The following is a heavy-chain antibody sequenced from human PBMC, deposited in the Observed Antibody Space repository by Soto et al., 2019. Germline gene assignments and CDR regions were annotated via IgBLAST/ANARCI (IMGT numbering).Heavy chain of an antibody. V-gene: IGHV3-21*01. CDR3: ERVPYGVSYWREFDY. J-gene: IGHJ4*02. CDR1: GFTFSSYS. D-gene: IGHD1-26*01. Sequence: EVQLVESGGGLVKPGGSLRLSCAASGFTFSSYSMNWVRQAPGKGLEWVSSIFISSSYIYYADSVKGRFTISRDNAKNSLYLQMNSLRADDTAVYYCERVPYGVSYWREFDYWGQGTLVTVSS. CDR2: IFISSSYI.